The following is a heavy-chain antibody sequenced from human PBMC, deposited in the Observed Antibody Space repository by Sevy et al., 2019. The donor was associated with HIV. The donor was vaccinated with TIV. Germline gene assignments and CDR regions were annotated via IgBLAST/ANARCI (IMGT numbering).Heavy chain of an antibody. CDR3: AKDGEMYYYDSSGYSGIYFDY. CDR1: GFTFSSYA. CDR2: ISGSGGSK. J-gene: IGHJ4*02. D-gene: IGHD3-22*01. V-gene: IGHV3-23*01. Sequence: GGSLRLSCAASGFTFSSYAMSWVRQAPGKGLEWVSAISGSGGSKYYADSVKGRFTISRDNSKNTLYLQMNSLRAEDTAVYYCAKDGEMYYYDSSGYSGIYFDYWGQGTLVTVSS.